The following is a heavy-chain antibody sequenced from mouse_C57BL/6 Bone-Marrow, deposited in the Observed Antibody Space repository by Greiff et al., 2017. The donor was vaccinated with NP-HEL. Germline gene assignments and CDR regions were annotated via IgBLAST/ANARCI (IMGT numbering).Heavy chain of an antibody. CDR3: ARREIDGYAWFAY. Sequence: VKLQQPGAELVKPGASVKLSCKASGYTFTSYWMHWVKQRPGQGLEWIGMIHPNSGSTNYNEKFKSKATLTVDKSSSTAYMQLSSLTSEDSAVYYCARREIDGYAWFAYWGQGTLVTVSA. CDR1: GYTFTSYW. J-gene: IGHJ3*01. CDR2: IHPNSGST. D-gene: IGHD2-3*01. V-gene: IGHV1-64*01.